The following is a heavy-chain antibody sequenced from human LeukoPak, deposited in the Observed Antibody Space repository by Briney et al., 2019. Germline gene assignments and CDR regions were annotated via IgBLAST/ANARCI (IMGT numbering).Heavy chain of an antibody. V-gene: IGHV3-30-3*01. Sequence: GRSLRLSCAASGFTFSSYAMHWVRQAPGKGLEWVSFISYDGSVKYYADSVKGRFTISRDNSKDTVYLQMDSLRGEDTALYYCARDFSEKYSLDYWGQGTLVTVSS. CDR1: GFTFSSYA. D-gene: IGHD6-19*01. J-gene: IGHJ4*02. CDR3: ARDFSEKYSLDY. CDR2: ISYDGSVK.